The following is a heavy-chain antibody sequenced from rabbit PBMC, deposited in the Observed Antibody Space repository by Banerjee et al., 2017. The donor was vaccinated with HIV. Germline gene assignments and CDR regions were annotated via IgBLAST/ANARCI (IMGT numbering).Heavy chain of an antibody. J-gene: IGHJ4*01. CDR3: ARDLAGVIGWNFSL. D-gene: IGHD4-1*01. CDR2: ISAGSSGTT. CDR1: GFSFSSNYW. V-gene: IGHV1S45*01. Sequence: QEHLEESGGDLVKPEGSLTLTCTASGFSFSSNYWLCWVRQAPGKGLEWIACISAGSSGTTYYANWAKGPFTISKTSSTTVTLQMTSLTAADTATYFCARDLAGVIGWNFSLWGQGTLVTVS.